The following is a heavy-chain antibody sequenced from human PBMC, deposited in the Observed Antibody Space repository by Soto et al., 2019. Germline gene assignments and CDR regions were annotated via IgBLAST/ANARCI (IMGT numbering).Heavy chain of an antibody. CDR3: AKSAGSNAYYPNDY. D-gene: IGHD3-16*01. J-gene: IGHJ4*02. Sequence: GGSLRLSCAASGFTFSSSAMSWVRQAPGKGLEWVSTISGSGGSTYYADSVKGRFTISRDNSKNTLYLQMNSLRAEDAAVYYWAKSAGSNAYYPNDYWGQGTLVTVSS. V-gene: IGHV3-23*01. CDR1: GFTFSSSA. CDR2: ISGSGGST.